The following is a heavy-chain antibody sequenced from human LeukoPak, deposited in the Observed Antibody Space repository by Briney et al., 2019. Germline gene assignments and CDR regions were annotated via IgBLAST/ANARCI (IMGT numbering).Heavy chain of an antibody. V-gene: IGHV1-2*02. D-gene: IGHD6-19*01. CDR3: TKTPLYRSGWYFDL. J-gene: IGHJ4*02. CDR1: GYTFTSYG. Sequence: GASVKVSCKASGYTFTSYGISWVRQAPGQGLEWMGWINPNGGGTNYAQKFQGRVTMTRDTSITTAYMELSGLKSDDTAVYYCTKTPLYRSGWYFDLWGQGTLVTVSS. CDR2: INPNGGGT.